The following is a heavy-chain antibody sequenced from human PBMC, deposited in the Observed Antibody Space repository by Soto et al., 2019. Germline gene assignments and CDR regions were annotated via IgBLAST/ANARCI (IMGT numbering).Heavy chain of an antibody. CDR3: AKRRRRCSTTSCRGGFDY. J-gene: IGHJ4*02. Sequence: GGSLRLSCAASGFTFSSYGMHWVRQAPGKGLEWVAVISYDGSNKYYADSVKGRFTISRDNSKNTLYLQMNSLRAEDTAVYYCAKRRRRCSTTSCRGGFDYWGQGTLVTSPQ. CDR1: GFTFSSYG. V-gene: IGHV3-30*18. D-gene: IGHD2-2*01. CDR2: ISYDGSNK.